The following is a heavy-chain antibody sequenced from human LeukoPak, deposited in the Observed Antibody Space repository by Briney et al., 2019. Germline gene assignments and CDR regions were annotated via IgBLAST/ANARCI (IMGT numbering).Heavy chain of an antibody. D-gene: IGHD6-13*01. CDR2: ISSSSSYI. CDR1: GFTFSSYS. CDR3: ARHISPGIAAAGMLHC. V-gene: IGHV3-21*01. J-gene: IGHJ4*02. Sequence: PGGSLRLSCAASGFTFSSYSMNWVRQAPGKGLEWVSSISSSSSYIYYADSVKGRFTISRDNAKNSLYLQMNSLRAEDTAVYYCARHISPGIAAAGMLHCWGQGTLVTVSS.